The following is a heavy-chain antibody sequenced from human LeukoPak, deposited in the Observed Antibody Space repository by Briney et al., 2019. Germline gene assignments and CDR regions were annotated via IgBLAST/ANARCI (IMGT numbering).Heavy chain of an antibody. V-gene: IGHV3-21*01. Sequence: PGGSLRLSCAASGFTFSGYSMNWVRQAPGKGLEWVSSISSSSSYIYYADSVKGRFTISRDNAKNSLYLQMNSLRAEDTAVYYCAREITMVRGVDYWGQGTLVTVSS. CDR1: GFTFSGYS. J-gene: IGHJ4*02. CDR2: ISSSSSYI. CDR3: AREITMVRGVDY. D-gene: IGHD3-10*01.